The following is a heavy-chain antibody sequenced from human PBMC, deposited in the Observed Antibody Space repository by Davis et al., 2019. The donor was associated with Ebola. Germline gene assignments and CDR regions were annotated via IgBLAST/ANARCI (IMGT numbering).Heavy chain of an antibody. Sequence: ASSVNVSCNASGYTFTSYAMHWVRQAPGQRLEWMGWINAGNGNTNYAQKLQGRVTMITDTSTSTAYMELRSLRSDDTAVYYCARDEVAAAGLEDSYYYDYGMDVWGQGTTVTVSS. V-gene: IGHV1-3*01. CDR3: ARDEVAAAGLEDSYYYDYGMDV. CDR1: GYTFTSYA. D-gene: IGHD6-13*01. J-gene: IGHJ6*02. CDR2: INAGNGNT.